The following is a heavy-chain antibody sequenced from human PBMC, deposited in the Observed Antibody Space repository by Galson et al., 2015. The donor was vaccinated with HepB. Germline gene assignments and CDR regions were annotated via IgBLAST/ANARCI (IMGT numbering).Heavy chain of an antibody. CDR1: GGTFSSYA. V-gene: IGHV1-69*13. CDR2: IIPILGTA. CDR3: ASTYGRGWYGRLDV. J-gene: IGHJ6*02. D-gene: IGHD6-19*01. Sequence: SVKVSCKASGGTFSSYAISWVRQAPGQGLEWMGGIIPILGTANYAQKFQGRVTITADESTSTAYMELSSLRSEDTAVYYCASTYGRGWYGRLDVWGQGTTVTVSS.